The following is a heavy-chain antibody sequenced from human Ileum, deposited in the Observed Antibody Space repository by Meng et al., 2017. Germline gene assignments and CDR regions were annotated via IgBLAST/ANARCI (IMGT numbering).Heavy chain of an antibody. CDR3: ARGDVAARLQS. CDR1: GGSFSGYY. Sequence: QVHLQPRGAELLKPSETLSLTCAVYGGSFSGYYWSWIRQPPGKGLEWIGEINHSGSTNYNPSLKSRVTISVDTSKNQFSLKLTSVTAADTAVYYCARGDVAARLQSWGQGTLVTVSS. D-gene: IGHD6-6*01. J-gene: IGHJ5*02. CDR2: INHSGST. V-gene: IGHV4-34*01.